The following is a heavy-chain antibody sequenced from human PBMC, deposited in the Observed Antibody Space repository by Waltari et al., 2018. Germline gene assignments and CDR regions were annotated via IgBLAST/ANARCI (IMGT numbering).Heavy chain of an antibody. CDR1: GFPVSWYV. J-gene: IGHJ4*02. V-gene: IGHV3-21*01. Sequence: DVQLVESGGGLATPGGSLRPSCAALGFPVSWYVCHWGRQAPGTGMEWVALISSGSSYIHYADSARGRFAISRDNAKNSLFLQMDSLRAEDTAVYYCARDALYDFWTASADFWGQGTLVTVSS. CDR2: ISSGSSYI. CDR3: ARDALYDFWTASADF. D-gene: IGHD3-3*01.